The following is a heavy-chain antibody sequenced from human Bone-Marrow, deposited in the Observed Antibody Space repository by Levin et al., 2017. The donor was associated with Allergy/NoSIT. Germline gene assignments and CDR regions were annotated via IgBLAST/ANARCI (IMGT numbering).Heavy chain of an antibody. V-gene: IGHV3-11*05. D-gene: IGHD6-13*01. CDR1: GFSFSDYY. J-gene: IGHJ4*02. Sequence: GGSLRLSCAASGFSFSDYYMSWIRQAPGKGLEWVSYISSSSYTNYADSVKGRFTISRYNAKNSLYLQMNSLRAEDTAVYYCARDAYSSNWADYWGQGTLVTVSS. CDR3: ARDAYSSNWADY. CDR2: ISSSSYT.